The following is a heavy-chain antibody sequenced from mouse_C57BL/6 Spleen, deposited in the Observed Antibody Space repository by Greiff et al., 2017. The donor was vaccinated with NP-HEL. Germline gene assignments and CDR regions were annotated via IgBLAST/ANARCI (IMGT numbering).Heavy chain of an antibody. D-gene: IGHD1-1*02. V-gene: IGHV5-9*01. CDR1: GFTFSSYT. J-gene: IGHJ2*01. CDR3: ARRVLSQVLDY. Sequence: EVQLVESGGGLVKPGGSLKLSCAASGFTFSSYTMSWVRQTPEKRLEWVATISGGGGNTYYPDSVKGRSTISRDNAKNTLYLQMSSLRSEDTALYDCARRVLSQVLDYWGQGTTLTVSS. CDR2: ISGGGGNT.